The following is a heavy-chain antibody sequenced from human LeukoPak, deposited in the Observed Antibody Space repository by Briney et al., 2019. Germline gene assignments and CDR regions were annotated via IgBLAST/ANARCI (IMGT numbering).Heavy chain of an antibody. D-gene: IGHD1-14*01. CDR1: GGSISSYY. J-gene: IGHJ3*02. V-gene: IGHV4-59*08. CDR2: IYYSGST. CDR3: ASAYNTNYAFDI. Sequence: SETLSLTCTVSGGSISSYYWSWIRQPPGKGLEWIGYIYYSGSTNYNPSLKSRVTISVDTSKNQFPLRLSSVTAADTAVYYCASAYNTNYAFDIWGQGTMVTVSS.